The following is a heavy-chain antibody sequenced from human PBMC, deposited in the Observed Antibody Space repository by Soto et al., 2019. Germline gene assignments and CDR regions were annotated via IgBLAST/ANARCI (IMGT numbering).Heavy chain of an antibody. CDR2: ISYDGSNK. CDR3: ARVRPDYDILTGYDY. V-gene: IGHV3-30-3*01. J-gene: IGHJ4*02. CDR1: GFTFSSYA. Sequence: QVQLVESGGGVVQPGRSLRLSCAASGFTFSSYAMHWVRQAPGKGLEWVAVISYDGSNKYYADSVKGRFTISRDNSKNTLYLKMNSLRAEDTAVYYCARVRPDYDILTGYDYWGQGTLVTVSS. D-gene: IGHD3-9*01.